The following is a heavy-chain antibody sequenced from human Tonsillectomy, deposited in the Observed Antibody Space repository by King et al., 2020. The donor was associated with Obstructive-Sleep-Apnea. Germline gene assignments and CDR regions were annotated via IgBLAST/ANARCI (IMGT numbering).Heavy chain of an antibody. V-gene: IGHV4-28*01. Sequence: QLQESGPGLVKPSDTLSLTCAISGYSISSSNWWGWIRQPPGKGLEWIGYIHYSGTTYYNSSLKSRVTMSVDTSKNQFSLRLRSVTSVDTAVYYSARRGTPGAFDIWGQGAMVTVSS. J-gene: IGHJ3*02. D-gene: IGHD3-16*01. CDR1: GYSISSSNW. CDR3: ARRGTPGAFDI. CDR2: IHYSGTT.